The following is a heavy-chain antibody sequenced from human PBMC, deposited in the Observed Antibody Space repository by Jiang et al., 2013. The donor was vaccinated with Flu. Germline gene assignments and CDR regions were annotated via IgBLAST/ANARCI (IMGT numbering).Heavy chain of an antibody. CDR1: GFSFIDYW. Sequence: LSCAASGFSFIDYWVHWVRQAPGKGLVWVSHINGGGTTTTYADSVKGRFTISRDDAKNTVYLQMSSLRAEDTALYFCARDKGYSMDVWGQGTTVTVSS. CDR3: ARDKGYSMDV. CDR2: INGGGTTT. V-gene: IGHV3-74*01. J-gene: IGHJ6*02.